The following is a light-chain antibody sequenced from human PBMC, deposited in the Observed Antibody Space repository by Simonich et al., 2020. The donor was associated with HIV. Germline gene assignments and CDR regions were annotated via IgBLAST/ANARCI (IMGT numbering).Light chain of an antibody. CDR2: DDS. CDR3: QVWDSRSDHYV. Sequence: SYVLTQPPSGSVAPGKTARITCGGNNIENKSVNWYQQKPGQAPVMVLYDDSDRPSGIPERFAGSKSGSTATLTISRVEAGDEADYYCQVWDSRSDHYVFGTGTKVTVL. CDR1: NIENKS. V-gene: IGLV3-21*03. J-gene: IGLJ1*01.